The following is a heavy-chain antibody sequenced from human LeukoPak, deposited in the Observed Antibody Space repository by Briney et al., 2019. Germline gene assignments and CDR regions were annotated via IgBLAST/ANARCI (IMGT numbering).Heavy chain of an antibody. Sequence: SETLSLTCTVSGGSVSTYYWNWIRQPPGKGLEWIGYIYYSGSTNYNPSLKSRLTISVDPSNNQFSLKLSSVTAADTAVYYCASTSGYCSGGNCYSAFDYWGQGTLVTVSS. CDR1: GGSVSTYY. CDR2: IYYSGST. J-gene: IGHJ4*02. V-gene: IGHV4-59*02. D-gene: IGHD2-15*01. CDR3: ASTSGYCSGGNCYSAFDY.